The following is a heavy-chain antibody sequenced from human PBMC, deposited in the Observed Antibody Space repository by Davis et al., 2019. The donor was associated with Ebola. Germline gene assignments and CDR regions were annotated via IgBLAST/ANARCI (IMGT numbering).Heavy chain of an antibody. V-gene: IGHV4-59*08. D-gene: IGHD5-18*01. CDR1: GGSISSYY. Sequence: SETLSLTCTVSGGSISSYYWSWIRQPPGKGLEWIGYIYYSGSTNYNPSLKSRVTISVDTSKNQFSLKLSPVTAADTAVYYCAGYGLFDYWGQGTLVTVSS. CDR3: AGYGLFDY. CDR2: IYYSGST. J-gene: IGHJ4*02.